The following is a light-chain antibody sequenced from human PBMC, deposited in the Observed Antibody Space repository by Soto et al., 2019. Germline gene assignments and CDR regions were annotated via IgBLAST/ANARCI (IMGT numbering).Light chain of an antibody. CDR2: GAS. CDR1: QSVSRSY. CDR3: QQYGGMWT. V-gene: IGKV3-20*01. J-gene: IGKJ1*01. Sequence: EIVLTQSPGTLSLSPGERATLSCRASQSVSRSYLAWYQQKPGQAPRLLIYGASSRATGIPDRFSGSGSGTDFTLTISRLEPEDFAVYYCQQYGGMWTFGQGTKGDIK.